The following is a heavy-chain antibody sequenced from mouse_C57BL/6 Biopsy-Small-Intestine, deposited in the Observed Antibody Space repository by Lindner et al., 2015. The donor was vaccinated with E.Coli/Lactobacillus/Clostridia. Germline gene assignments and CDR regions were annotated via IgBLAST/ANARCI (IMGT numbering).Heavy chain of an antibody. CDR3: ARKGGYDWYFDV. V-gene: IGHV1-85*01. J-gene: IGHJ1*03. D-gene: IGHD2-2*01. CDR2: IYPRNGNS. CDR1: GYTFTSYD. Sequence: VQLQESGPELVKPGASVKLSCKASGYTFTSYDINWVKQRPGQGLEWIRWIYPRNGNSRFNEKFKGKATLTVDTSSSTAYMELHSLTSEDSAVYFCARKGGYDWYFDVWGTGTTVTVSS.